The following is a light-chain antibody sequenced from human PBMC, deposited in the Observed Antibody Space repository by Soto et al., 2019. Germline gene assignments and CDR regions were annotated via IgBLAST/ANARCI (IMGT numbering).Light chain of an antibody. Sequence: EIVLTQSPGTLSLSPGERATHSCRASQTVSSIFLAWYQQKPGQAPRLLIYGASTRATGSPDRFSGSGSGTDFTLTIRRLEPEDFAMYYCQQYESSWTFGQGTNVEMK. V-gene: IGKV3-20*01. J-gene: IGKJ1*01. CDR2: GAS. CDR3: QQYESSWT. CDR1: QTVSSIF.